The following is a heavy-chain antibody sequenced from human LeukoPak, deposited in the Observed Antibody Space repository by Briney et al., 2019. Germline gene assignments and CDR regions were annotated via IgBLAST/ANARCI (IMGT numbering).Heavy chain of an antibody. CDR2: IYFTGST. Sequence: SETLSLTCTVSGGSITNSYWGWIRQPPGKGLEWLGYIYFTGSTNSNPSLKSRVTISLDTSKNQLSLRLTSVTAADTAVYYCARGVYIAAAQYGYWGQGTLVTVSS. V-gene: IGHV4-4*09. D-gene: IGHD6-13*01. J-gene: IGHJ4*02. CDR1: GGSITNSY. CDR3: ARGVYIAAAQYGY.